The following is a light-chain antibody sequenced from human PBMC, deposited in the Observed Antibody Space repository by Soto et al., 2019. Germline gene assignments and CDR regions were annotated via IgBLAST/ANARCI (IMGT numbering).Light chain of an antibody. CDR2: DVS. J-gene: IGLJ1*01. Sequence: QSVLTQPASVSGSPGQAITISCTGTSSDVGGYNSVSWYQQHPGKVPKIMIYDVSIRPSGVPDRFSGSKSGNTASLTISGRQAEDEADYYCSSYTSITALVFGTGTKLTVL. CDR3: SSYTSITALV. CDR1: SSDVGGYNS. V-gene: IGLV2-14*01.